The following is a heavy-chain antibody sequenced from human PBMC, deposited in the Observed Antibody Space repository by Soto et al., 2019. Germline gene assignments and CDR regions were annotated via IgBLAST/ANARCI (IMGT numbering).Heavy chain of an antibody. Sequence: QITLKESGPTLVKPTQNLTLTCTFSGFSLTTSGVGVGWIRQPPGKTLEWLALIYWDDDKRYTPSLKSRLTITTDTSTNKVVLTRTNMDPVDTATYYCAHRLLKFNWVDPWGQGTLVTVSS. CDR3: AHRLLKFNWVDP. J-gene: IGHJ5*02. CDR2: IYWDDDK. CDR1: GFSLTTSGVG. V-gene: IGHV2-5*02.